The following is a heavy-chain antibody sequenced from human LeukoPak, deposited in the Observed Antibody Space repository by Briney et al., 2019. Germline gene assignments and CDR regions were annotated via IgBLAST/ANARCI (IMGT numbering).Heavy chain of an antibody. V-gene: IGHV3-23*01. Sequence: SGGSLRLSCAASGFTVSSYAMSWVRQAPGKGLEWVSAISGSGGGTYYADYVKGRFTISRDNPKNTLYMQMNSLRAEDTAVYYCAKGGGDGYNSAARIFDYWGQGTLVTVSS. CDR2: ISGSGGGT. CDR3: AKGGGDGYNSAARIFDY. CDR1: GFTVSSYA. D-gene: IGHD5-24*01. J-gene: IGHJ4*02.